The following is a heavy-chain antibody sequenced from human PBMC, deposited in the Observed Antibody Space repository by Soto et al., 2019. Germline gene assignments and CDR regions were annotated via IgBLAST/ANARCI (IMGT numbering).Heavy chain of an antibody. CDR3: AKEPNSDFWRGYRYFDS. Sequence: DVQLLESGGGLVQPGGSLRLSWTASGFTFSNYAMSWVRQPPGKGLERVSSMSGRGASTYDADSVKGLFTISRDKSKKPADLHMTSLSAEDTAFYYCAKEPNSDFWRGYRYFDSWGQGSLVTVSS. CDR1: GFTFSNYA. V-gene: IGHV3-23*01. D-gene: IGHD3-3*01. J-gene: IGHJ4*02. CDR2: MSGRGAST.